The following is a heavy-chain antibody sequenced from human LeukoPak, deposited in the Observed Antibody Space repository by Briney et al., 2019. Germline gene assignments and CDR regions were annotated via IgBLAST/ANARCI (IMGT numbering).Heavy chain of an antibody. D-gene: IGHD3-22*01. CDR1: GYTFTGYY. V-gene: IGHV1-2*06. CDR2: INPNSGGT. J-gene: IGHJ4*02. Sequence: SAVNVSCKASGYTFTGYYMHWVRQAPGQGLDWMGRINPNSGGTNYAQRFQGRVTMTRDTSISTAYMELSRLISDDTAVYYCARASHYYDSSGYSYWGQGTLVTVSS. CDR3: ARASHYYDSSGYSY.